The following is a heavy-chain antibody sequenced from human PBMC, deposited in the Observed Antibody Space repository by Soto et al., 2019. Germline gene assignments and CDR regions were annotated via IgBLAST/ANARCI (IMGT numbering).Heavy chain of an antibody. V-gene: IGHV4-59*01. CDR3: ARAILGYNRNYRWFDP. CDR1: DGSISSYY. Sequence: SQTLSLTCTVADGSISSYYWSRIRQPPGKGLEWIGYIYYSGSTNYNPSLKSRVTISVDTSKNQFSLKLSSVTAADTAVYYCARAILGYNRNYRWFDPWGQGTLVTVSS. J-gene: IGHJ5*02. D-gene: IGHD1-7*01. CDR2: IYYSGST.